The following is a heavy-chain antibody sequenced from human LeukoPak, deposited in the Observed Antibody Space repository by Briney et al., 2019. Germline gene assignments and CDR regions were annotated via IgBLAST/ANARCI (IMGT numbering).Heavy chain of an antibody. CDR2: INPSGGST. CDR1: GYTFTSYY. J-gene: IGHJ6*03. Sequence: ASVKVSCKASGYTFTSYYMHWVRQAPGQGLEWMGIINPSGGSTSYAQKFQGRVTMTRDTSTSTVYMELSSLRSEDTAVYYCARGRPTTYYYYYYYMDVWGKGTTVTVSS. D-gene: IGHD4-11*01. V-gene: IGHV1-46*01. CDR3: ARGRPTTYYYYYYYMDV.